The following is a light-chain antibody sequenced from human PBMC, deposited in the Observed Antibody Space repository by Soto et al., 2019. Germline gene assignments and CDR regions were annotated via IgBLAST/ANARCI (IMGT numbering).Light chain of an antibody. CDR3: LQHSNCPLT. Sequence: AIQMTQSPSSLSASIGDRITITCRASQGIGNDLGWYQQKPGKAPKLLIYAASGLQSGVPSRFRCSESSTIFTITLFSQHPEDVATYYCLQHSNCPLTFGGGTKVEIK. J-gene: IGKJ4*01. CDR2: AAS. V-gene: IGKV1-6*01. CDR1: QGIGND.